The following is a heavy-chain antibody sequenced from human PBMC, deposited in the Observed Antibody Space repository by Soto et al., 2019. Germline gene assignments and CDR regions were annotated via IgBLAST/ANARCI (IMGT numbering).Heavy chain of an antibody. CDR2: MSGSGSSE. CDR3: ARTINFGLPGNGMDV. CDR1: GFTFSDHY. Sequence: GSLRLSCAASGFTFSDHYMAWIRQAPGKGLEIVAHMSGSGSSEDYGDSVKGRFSIFRENSKNLLFLQMFFLRAEDTAVYYCARTINFGLPGNGMDVWGQGTTVTVSS. J-gene: IGHJ6*02. D-gene: IGHD3-16*01. V-gene: IGHV3-11*01.